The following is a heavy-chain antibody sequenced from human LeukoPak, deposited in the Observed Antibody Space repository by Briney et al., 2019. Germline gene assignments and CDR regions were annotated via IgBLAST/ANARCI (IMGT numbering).Heavy chain of an antibody. V-gene: IGHV3-21*01. CDR3: ARDGRYCSSTSCYNYYYYYMDI. Sequence: PGGSLRLSCAASGFTFSSYSMNWVRQAPGKGLEWVSSISSSSSYIYYADSVKGRFTISRDNAKNSLYLQMNSLRAEDTAVYYCARDGRYCSSTSCYNYYYYYMDIWGKGTTVTVSS. CDR1: GFTFSSYS. J-gene: IGHJ6*03. D-gene: IGHD2-2*02. CDR2: ISSSSSYI.